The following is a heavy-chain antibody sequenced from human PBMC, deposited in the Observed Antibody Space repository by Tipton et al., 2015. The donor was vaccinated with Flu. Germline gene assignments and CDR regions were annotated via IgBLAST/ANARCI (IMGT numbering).Heavy chain of an antibody. D-gene: IGHD3-22*01. Sequence: LRLSCAVYGGSFSGYYWSWIRQPPGKGLEWIGEINHSGSTNYNPSLKSRVTISVDTSKNQFSLKLSSVTAADTAVYYCAREAGEDYYDSSGYFSTFYYFDYWGQGTLVTVSS. CDR3: AREAGEDYYDSSGYFSTFYYFDY. CDR1: GGSFSGYY. CDR2: INHSGST. J-gene: IGHJ4*02. V-gene: IGHV4-34*01.